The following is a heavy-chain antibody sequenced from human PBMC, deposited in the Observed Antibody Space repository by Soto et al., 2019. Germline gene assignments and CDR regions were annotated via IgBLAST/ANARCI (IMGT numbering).Heavy chain of an antibody. Sequence: PSETLSLTCTVSGGSISSSSYYWGWIRQPPGKGLEWIGSIYYSGSTYYNPSLKSRVTISVDTSKNQFSLKLSSVTAADTAVYYCAILPWGDFGVVGFDFWAQGTLDTGSS. D-gene: IGHD3-3*01. J-gene: IGHJ4*02. CDR1: GGSISSSSYY. V-gene: IGHV4-39*01. CDR2: IYYSGST. CDR3: AILPWGDFGVVGFDF.